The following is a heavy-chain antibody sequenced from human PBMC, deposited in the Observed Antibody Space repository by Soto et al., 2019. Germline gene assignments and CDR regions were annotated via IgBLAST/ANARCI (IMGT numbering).Heavy chain of an antibody. V-gene: IGHV1-69*01. Sequence: QVQLVQSGAEEKKPGSSVRVSCKAPGGTFSSYGISWVRQAPGQGLEWMGGISPMVGVANYAERFQGRVTITADESTSTAHMELRSLTSEDTAKYYCAREGYNCGRDPLDIWGQGTIVTVS. CDR3: AREGYNCGRDPLDI. CDR2: ISPMVGVA. CDR1: GGTFSSYG. J-gene: IGHJ3*02. D-gene: IGHD1-20*01.